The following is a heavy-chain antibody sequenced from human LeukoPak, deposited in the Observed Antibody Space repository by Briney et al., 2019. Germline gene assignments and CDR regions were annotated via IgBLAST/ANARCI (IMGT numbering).Heavy chain of an antibody. CDR3: ATTRRYFDWLFSYYFDY. Sequence: GASVKVSCKVSGYTLTELSMHWVRQAPGKGLEWMGGFDPEDGETIYAQKFQGRVTMTEDTSTATAYMELSSLRSEDTAVYYCATTRRYFDWLFSYYFDYWGQGTLVTVSS. V-gene: IGHV1-24*01. CDR2: FDPEDGET. J-gene: IGHJ4*02. CDR1: GYTLTELS. D-gene: IGHD3-9*01.